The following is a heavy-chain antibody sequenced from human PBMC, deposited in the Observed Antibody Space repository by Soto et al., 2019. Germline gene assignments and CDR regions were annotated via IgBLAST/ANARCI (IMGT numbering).Heavy chain of an antibody. Sequence: QVQLVQSGAEVKKPGASVKVSCKASGYTFTSYGISWVRQAPGQGLEWMGWISAYNGNTNYAQKLLGRVTLTTDTSTSTAYVELRRVRSDDTAVYYCATEAIYGSGRSTAPYYYGMDVWGQVTMVTV. CDR2: ISAYNGNT. CDR3: ATEAIYGSGRSTAPYYYGMDV. D-gene: IGHD3-10*01. J-gene: IGHJ6*02. V-gene: IGHV1-18*01. CDR1: GYTFTSYG.